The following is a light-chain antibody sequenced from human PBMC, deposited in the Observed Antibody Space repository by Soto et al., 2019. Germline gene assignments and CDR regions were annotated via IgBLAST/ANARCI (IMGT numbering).Light chain of an antibody. Sequence: QSALTQPASVSASPGEPITISCTGTSSDVGSYRLVSWYQQHPGKAPKLIIYEGDERPSGVSNRFSGSKSGNTASLTISGLQAEDEADYYCSSYAGRSTFVVFGGGTKLTVL. CDR2: EGD. CDR1: SSDVGSYRL. CDR3: SSYAGRSTFVV. V-gene: IGLV2-23*01. J-gene: IGLJ2*01.